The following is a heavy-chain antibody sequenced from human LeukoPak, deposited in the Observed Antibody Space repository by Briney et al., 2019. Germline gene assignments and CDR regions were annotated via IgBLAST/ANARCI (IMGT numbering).Heavy chain of an antibody. V-gene: IGHV1-46*01. J-gene: IGHJ6*03. CDR2: INPSGGST. CDR1: GYTFTSYY. Sequence: ASVKVSCKASGYTFTSYYMHWVRQAPGQGLEWMGIINPSGGSTNYAQTFQGRVTMTRDTSTSTVYMELSSLRSEDTAVYYCARDPSGSSSSAYYYYMDVWGKGTTVTVPS. D-gene: IGHD6-6*01. CDR3: ARDPSGSSSSAYYYYMDV.